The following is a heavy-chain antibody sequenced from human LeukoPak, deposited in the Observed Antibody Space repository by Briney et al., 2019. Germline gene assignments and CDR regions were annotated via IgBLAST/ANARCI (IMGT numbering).Heavy chain of an antibody. D-gene: IGHD5-18*01. CDR3: AKDTHSRGYSYGFDY. CDR1: GFTFDDYA. V-gene: IGHV3-9*01. CDR2: ISWNSGSI. J-gene: IGHJ4*02. Sequence: GRSLRLSCAASGFTFDDYAMHWVRQAPGKGLEWVSGISWNSGSIGYADSVKGRFTISRDNAKNSLYLQMNSLRAEDTALYYCAKDTHSRGYSYGFDYWGQGTLVTVSS.